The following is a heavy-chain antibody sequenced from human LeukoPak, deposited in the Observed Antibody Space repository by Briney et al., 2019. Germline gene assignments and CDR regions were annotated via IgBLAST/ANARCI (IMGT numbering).Heavy chain of an antibody. J-gene: IGHJ6*03. CDR3: ARDSSSYYYYYYMDV. CDR1: GFPFDDYG. V-gene: IGHV3-74*01. D-gene: IGHD6-6*01. CDR2: INSDGSST. Sequence: PGGSLRLSCAASGFPFDDYGMTWVRQAPGKGLVWVSRINSDGSSTSYADSVKGRFTISRDNAKNTLYLQMNSLRAEDTAVYYCARDSSSYYYYYYMDVWGKGATVTVSS.